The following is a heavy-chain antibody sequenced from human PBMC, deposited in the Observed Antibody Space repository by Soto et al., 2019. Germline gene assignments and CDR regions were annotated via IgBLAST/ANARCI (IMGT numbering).Heavy chain of an antibody. CDR2: INHSGST. CDR1: GGSFSGYY. D-gene: IGHD6-13*01. Sequence: SETLSLTCAVYGGSFSGYYWSWIRQPPGKGLEWIGEINHSGSTNYNPSLKSRVTISVDTSKNQFSLKLSYVTAADTAVYYGASGIAAAGSVWGKGTTVTVSS. CDR3: ASGIAAAGSV. J-gene: IGHJ6*04. V-gene: IGHV4-34*01.